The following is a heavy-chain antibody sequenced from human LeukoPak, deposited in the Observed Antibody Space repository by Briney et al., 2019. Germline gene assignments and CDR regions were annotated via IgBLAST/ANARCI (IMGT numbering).Heavy chain of an antibody. J-gene: IGHJ4*02. CDR2: INPNSGGT. V-gene: IGHV1-2*02. CDR3: ATSTIFGVVPLGY. D-gene: IGHD3-3*01. Sequence: GASVKVSCKASGYTFTGYYMHWVRQAPGQGLEWMGWINPNSGGTNYAQKFQGRVIMTRDTSISTAYMELSRLRSDDTAVYYCATSTIFGVVPLGYWGQGTLVTVSS. CDR1: GYTFTGYY.